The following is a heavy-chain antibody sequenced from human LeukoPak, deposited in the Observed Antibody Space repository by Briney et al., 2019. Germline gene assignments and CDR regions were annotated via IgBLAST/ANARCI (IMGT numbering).Heavy chain of an antibody. CDR3: ARYSSGWYLGYFNY. J-gene: IGHJ4*02. CDR1: GFTFSTYS. D-gene: IGHD6-19*01. Sequence: GGSLRLSCAASGFTFSTYSMNWVRQAPGKGLEWVSYISSSSSTIYYANSVKGRFTISRDNAKNSVYLQMKSLRAEDTAVYYCARYSSGWYLGYFNYWGQGTLVTVSS. V-gene: IGHV3-48*04. CDR2: ISSSSSTI.